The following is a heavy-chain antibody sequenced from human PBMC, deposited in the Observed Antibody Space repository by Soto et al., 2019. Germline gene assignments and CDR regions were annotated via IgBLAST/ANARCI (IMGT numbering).Heavy chain of an antibody. CDR2: ISSSSSYI. V-gene: IGHV3-21*01. J-gene: IGHJ4*02. CDR1: GFTFSSYS. D-gene: IGHD3-22*01. Sequence: EVQLVESGGGLVKPGGSLRLSCAASGFTFSSYSMNWVRQAPGKGLEWVSSISSSSSYIYYADSVKGRFTISRDNAKNSXYXEMNSLSAEDTAVYYCARLGDHYYDSSGYYYPDFDYWGQGTMVTVSS. CDR3: ARLGDHYYDSSGYYYPDFDY.